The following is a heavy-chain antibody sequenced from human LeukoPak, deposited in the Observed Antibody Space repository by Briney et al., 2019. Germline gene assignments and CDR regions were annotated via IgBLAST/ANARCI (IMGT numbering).Heavy chain of an antibody. D-gene: IGHD3-22*01. Sequence: GSLRLSCAASGFIFEDYTMHWVRQVPGKTLEWVSLVNWHGTTYYADSLKGRFTISRDNSKNSLYLQMDSLRTEDTAFYYCAKDLTYESSGSVIDNWGLGTLVTVSS. J-gene: IGHJ4*02. CDR3: AKDLTYESSGSVIDN. CDR1: GFIFEDYT. CDR2: VNWHGTT. V-gene: IGHV3-43*01.